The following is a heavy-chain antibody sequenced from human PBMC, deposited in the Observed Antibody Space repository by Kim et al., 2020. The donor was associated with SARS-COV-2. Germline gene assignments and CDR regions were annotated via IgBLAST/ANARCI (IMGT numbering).Heavy chain of an antibody. CDR1: GFTFSGSA. CDR2: IVAGSGRS. V-gene: IGHV1-58*01. Sequence: SVKVSCKASGFTFSGSAVQWVRQARGQRLEWVGWIVAGSGRSRYAQNFQERVTITRDMSTSTVYMELRSLTSADTAVYYCAADPVYMAAAGRGVRFDPWGQGTLITVSS. D-gene: IGHD6-13*01. J-gene: IGHJ5*02. CDR3: AADPVYMAAAGRGVRFDP.